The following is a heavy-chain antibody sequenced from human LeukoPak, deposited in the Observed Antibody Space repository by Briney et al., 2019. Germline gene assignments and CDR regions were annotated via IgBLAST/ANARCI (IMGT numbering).Heavy chain of an antibody. CDR1: GFTFSSYS. CDR2: ISSSSSSYSYT. Sequence: GGSLRLSCAASGFTFSSYSMHWVRQAPGKGLEWVSSISSSSSSYSYTYYADSVKGRFTISRDNAKNSLLLQMNSLRAEDTAVYYCAKDSLGELLPGNAFDIWGQGTMVTVSS. V-gene: IGHV3-21*04. CDR3: AKDSLGELLPGNAFDI. D-gene: IGHD3-10*01. J-gene: IGHJ3*02.